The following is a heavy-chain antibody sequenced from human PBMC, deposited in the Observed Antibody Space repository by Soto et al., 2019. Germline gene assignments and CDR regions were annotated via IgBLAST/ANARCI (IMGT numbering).Heavy chain of an antibody. J-gene: IGHJ6*02. CDR1: GYTFTSYG. V-gene: IGHV1-18*04. Sequence: ASVKVSCKASGYTFTSYGISWVRQAPGHGLEWMGWISAYNGNTNYAQKLQGRVTMTTDTSTSTAYMELRSLRSDDTAVYYCARDGRGSSSYYYYGMDVWGQGTTVTVSS. CDR3: ARDGRGSSSYYYYGMDV. CDR2: ISAYNGNT. D-gene: IGHD2-15*01.